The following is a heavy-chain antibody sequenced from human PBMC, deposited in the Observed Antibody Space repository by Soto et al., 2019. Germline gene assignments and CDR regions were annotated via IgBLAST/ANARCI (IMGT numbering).Heavy chain of an antibody. D-gene: IGHD5-12*01. CDR1: GFTVSSNY. V-gene: IGHV3-53*01. CDR3: AGGRDGYKGRFDY. J-gene: IGHJ4*02. CDR2: IYSGGST. Sequence: GESLKISCAASGFTVSSNYMSWVRQAPGKGLEWVSVIYSGGSTYYADSVKGVFTIPRDNSKNTLYLQMNSLRAEDTAVYYCAGGRDGYKGRFDYWGQGTLVTVSS.